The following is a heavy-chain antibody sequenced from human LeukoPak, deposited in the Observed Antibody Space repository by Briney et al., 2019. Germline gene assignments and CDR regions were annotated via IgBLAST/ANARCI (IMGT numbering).Heavy chain of an antibody. V-gene: IGHV3-30*03. CDR1: GFTFSSSG. CDR3: ARAFRGVHFDY. CDR2: ISYDGSNK. J-gene: IGHJ4*02. Sequence: GGSLRLSCAASGFTFSSSGMHWVRQAPGKGLEWVAVISYDGSNKYYADSVKGRFTISRDNSKNTLYLQMNSLRAEDTAVYYCARAFRGVHFDYWGQGTLVTVSS. D-gene: IGHD1-1*01.